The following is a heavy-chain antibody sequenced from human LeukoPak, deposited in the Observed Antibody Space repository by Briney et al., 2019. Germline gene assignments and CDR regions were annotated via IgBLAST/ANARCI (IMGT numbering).Heavy chain of an antibody. Sequence: PGGSLRLSCAASGFTFSNYEMNWVRQAPGKGLEWVSAINGSGGSTYYADSVKGRFTISRDNSKNTLYLQMNSLRAEDTAVYYCLGYKQMAASYGDYWGQGTLVTVSS. CDR3: LGYKQMAASYGDY. J-gene: IGHJ4*02. D-gene: IGHD5-18*01. V-gene: IGHV3-23*01. CDR2: INGSGGST. CDR1: GFTFSNYE.